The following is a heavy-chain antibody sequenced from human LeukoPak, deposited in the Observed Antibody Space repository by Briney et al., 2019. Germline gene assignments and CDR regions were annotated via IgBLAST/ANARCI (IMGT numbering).Heavy chain of an antibody. CDR3: ATSLTGGPKYDY. V-gene: IGHV4-34*01. CDR2: INHSGST. Sequence: SETLSLTCAVYGGSFSGYYWSWIRQPPGKGLEWIGEINHSGSTNYNPSLKSRVTISVDTSKNQFSLKLSSVTAADTAVYYCATSLTGGPKYDYWGQGTLVTVSS. CDR1: GGSFSGYY. J-gene: IGHJ4*02. D-gene: IGHD1-14*01.